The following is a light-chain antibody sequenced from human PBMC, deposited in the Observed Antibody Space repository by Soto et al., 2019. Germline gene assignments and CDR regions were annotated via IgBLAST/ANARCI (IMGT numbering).Light chain of an antibody. CDR2: GAS. Sequence: EIVLTHSPGTLSLSPGGRATLSCRASQSVSSSYLAWYQQKPGQAPRLLIYGASTRATGIPARFSGSGSGTEFTLTISSLQSEDFAVYYCQQYNDWPRTFGQGTKVDIK. CDR3: QQYNDWPRT. CDR1: QSVSSSY. J-gene: IGKJ1*01. V-gene: IGKV3-15*01.